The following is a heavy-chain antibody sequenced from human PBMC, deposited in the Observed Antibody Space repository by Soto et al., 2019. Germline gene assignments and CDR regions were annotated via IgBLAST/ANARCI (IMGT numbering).Heavy chain of an antibody. CDR3: ARDLDYYGSGSHYYYGMGV. CDR1: GGTFSRYA. Sequence: QVQLVQSGAEVKKPGSSVKVSCKASGGTFSRYAFSWVRQAPGQGLEWMGGIVPIYGTRGFAQKFQCRLTITADEPTRTAYMELSSLRSEDTAVYYCARDLDYYGSGSHYYYGMGVWGQGTTVTVSS. D-gene: IGHD3-10*01. CDR2: IVPIYGTR. J-gene: IGHJ6*02. V-gene: IGHV1-69*01.